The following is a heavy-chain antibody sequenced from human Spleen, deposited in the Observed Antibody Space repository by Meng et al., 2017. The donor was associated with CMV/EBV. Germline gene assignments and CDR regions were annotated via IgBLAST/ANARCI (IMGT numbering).Heavy chain of an antibody. D-gene: IGHD6-13*01. Sequence: SGGSIGKSGSLRGAIRQSPGKGLEWIGNIDYNGRTSYSPSLKSRVTISIDTSKNQFSLTLASMTAADTAVYYCAILPAAGKDGFWFTYWGQGTLVTVSS. CDR2: IDYNGRT. CDR3: AILPAAGKDGFWFTY. J-gene: IGHJ4*02. V-gene: IGHV4-39*01. CDR1: GGSIGKSGSL.